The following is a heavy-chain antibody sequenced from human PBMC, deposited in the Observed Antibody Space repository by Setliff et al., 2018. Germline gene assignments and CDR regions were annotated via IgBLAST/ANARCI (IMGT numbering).Heavy chain of an antibody. CDR2: IYYSGST. J-gene: IGHJ3*02. CDR3: ARGKTFFGAFIRAFDI. D-gene: IGHD3-3*01. Sequence: PSETLSLTCTVSGGSISSGDYYWSWIRQPPGKGLEWTGYIYYSGSTYYNPSLKSRVTISVDTSKNQFSLKLSSVTAADTAVYHCARGKTFFGAFIRAFDIWGQGRMVTVSS. V-gene: IGHV4-30-4*02. CDR1: GGSISSGDYY.